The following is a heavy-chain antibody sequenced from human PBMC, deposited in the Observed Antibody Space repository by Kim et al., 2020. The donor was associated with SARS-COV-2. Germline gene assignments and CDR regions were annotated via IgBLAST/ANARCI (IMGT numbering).Heavy chain of an antibody. J-gene: IGHJ4*02. V-gene: IGHV3-23*01. Sequence: YADSGKYRLTNSRDNAKNTLYLDMNSLRAEDTAVYYCANTYGSGSYFVDYWGQATLVTVSS. CDR3: ANTYGSGSYFVDY. D-gene: IGHD3-10*01.